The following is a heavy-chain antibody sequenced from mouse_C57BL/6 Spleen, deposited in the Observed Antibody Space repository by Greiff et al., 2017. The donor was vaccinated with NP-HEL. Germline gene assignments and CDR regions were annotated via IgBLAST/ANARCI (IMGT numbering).Heavy chain of an antibody. J-gene: IGHJ4*01. CDR1: GFSLTSYA. CDR2: IWTGGGT. CDR3: ARCDYDVGYYAMDY. D-gene: IGHD2-4*01. V-gene: IGHV2-9-1*01. Sequence: QVQLKQSGPGLVAPSQSLSITCTVSGFSLTSYAISWVRQPPGKGLEWLGVIWTGGGTNYNSALKSRLSISNDNSKSQVFLKMNSLQTDDTARYYCARCDYDVGYYAMDYWGQGTSVTVSS.